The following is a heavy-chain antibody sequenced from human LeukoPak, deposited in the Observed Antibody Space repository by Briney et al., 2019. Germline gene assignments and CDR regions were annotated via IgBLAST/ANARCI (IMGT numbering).Heavy chain of an antibody. Sequence: GGSLRLSCAASGFTFSSYGMHWVRQAPGKGLEWVAVIWYDGSTKYYADSVKGRFTISRDNSKNTLYLQMNSLRAEDTAVYYCARDGSGSYGDDAFDIWGQGTMVTVSS. J-gene: IGHJ3*02. CDR1: GFTFSSYG. V-gene: IGHV3-33*01. CDR2: IWYDGSTK. CDR3: ARDGSGSYGDDAFDI. D-gene: IGHD3-10*01.